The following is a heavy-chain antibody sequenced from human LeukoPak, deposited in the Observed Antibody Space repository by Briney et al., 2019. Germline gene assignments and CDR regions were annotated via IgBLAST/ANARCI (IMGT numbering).Heavy chain of an antibody. V-gene: IGHV4-31*03. Sequence: SETLYLTCTVSGGSISSADYYRSWIRQPPGKGLESIGYIYYSGSTYYNPSLKSRVTISLDTSKNQFSLKLTSVTAADTAMYYCARVITTGVVPAALAQMFDYWGQGTLVTVTS. D-gene: IGHD2-2*01. CDR1: GGSISSADYY. CDR2: IYYSGST. J-gene: IGHJ4*02. CDR3: ARVITTGVVPAALAQMFDY.